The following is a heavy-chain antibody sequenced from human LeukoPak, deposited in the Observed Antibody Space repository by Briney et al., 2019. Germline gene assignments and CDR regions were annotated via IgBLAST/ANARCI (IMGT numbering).Heavy chain of an antibody. Sequence: ASVKVSCKASGYTFTSYGISWVRQAPGQGLEWMGWISAYNGNTNYAQKLQGRVTMTTDTSTSTAYMELRSLRSDDTAVYYCARSFRGQWLVRYYFDYRGQGTLVTVSS. V-gene: IGHV1-18*04. CDR1: GYTFTSYG. J-gene: IGHJ4*02. CDR3: ARSFRGQWLVRYYFDY. CDR2: ISAYNGNT. D-gene: IGHD6-19*01.